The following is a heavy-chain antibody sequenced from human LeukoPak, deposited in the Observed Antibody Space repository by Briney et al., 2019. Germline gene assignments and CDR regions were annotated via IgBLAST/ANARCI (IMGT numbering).Heavy chain of an antibody. D-gene: IGHD5-12*01. CDR2: ISSSGSTI. CDR1: GFTFSSYE. CDR3: ARWRYSGYDSRDDAFDI. J-gene: IGHJ3*02. V-gene: IGHV3-48*03. Sequence: GGSLRLSCAASGFTFSSYEMNWVRQAPGKGPEWVSYISSSGSTIYYADSVKGRFTISRDNAKNSLYLQMNSLRAEDTAVYYCARWRYSGYDSRDDAFDIRGQGTMVTVSS.